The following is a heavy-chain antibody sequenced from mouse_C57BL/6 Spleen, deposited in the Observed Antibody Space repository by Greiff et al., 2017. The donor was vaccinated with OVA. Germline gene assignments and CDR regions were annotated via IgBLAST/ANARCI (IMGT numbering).Heavy chain of an antibody. CDR1: GYTFTSYW. CDR3: ASGTGSWYFDV. CDR2: IDPSDSYT. V-gene: IGHV1-69*01. Sequence: QVQLKQSGAELVMPGASVKLSCKASGYTFTSYWMHWVKQRPGQGLEWIGEIDPSDSYTNYNQKFKGKSTLTVDKSSSTAYMQLSSLTSEDSAVYYCASGTGSWYFDVWGTGTTVTVSS. J-gene: IGHJ1*03. D-gene: IGHD4-1*01.